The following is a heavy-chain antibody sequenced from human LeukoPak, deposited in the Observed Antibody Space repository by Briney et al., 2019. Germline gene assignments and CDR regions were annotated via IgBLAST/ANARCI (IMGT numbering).Heavy chain of an antibody. CDR1: GFTFSSYW. CDR2: IKLDGSEK. D-gene: IGHD1-1*01. Sequence: PGGSLRLSCAASGFTFSSYWMSWVRQAPGRGLEWVANIKLDGSEKWYADSVKGRFTISRDNAKTSLFMQMNSLRAEDTAVYYCARDAWKDRYLDYWGQGTLVTVSS. CDR3: ARDAWKDRYLDY. J-gene: IGHJ4*02. V-gene: IGHV3-7*01.